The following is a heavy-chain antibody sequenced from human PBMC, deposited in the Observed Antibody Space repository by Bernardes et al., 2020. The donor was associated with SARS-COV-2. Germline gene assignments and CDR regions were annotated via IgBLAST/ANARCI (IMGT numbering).Heavy chain of an antibody. Sequence: SETLSLTCTVSGGSISSGGYYWSWLRQHPGKGLEWIGYIYYSGSTYYNPSLKSRVTISVDTSKNQFSLKLSSVTAADTAVYYCARAPITMIVVVQAFDIWGQGTMVTVSS. CDR2: IYYSGST. V-gene: IGHV4-31*03. J-gene: IGHJ3*02. CDR3: ARAPITMIVVVQAFDI. D-gene: IGHD3-22*01. CDR1: GGSISSGGYY.